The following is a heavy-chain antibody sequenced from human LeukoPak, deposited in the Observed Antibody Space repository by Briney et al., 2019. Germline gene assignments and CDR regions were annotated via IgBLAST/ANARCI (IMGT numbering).Heavy chain of an antibody. CDR1: GYTFTGYY. V-gene: IGHV1-2*02. CDR2: INPNSGGT. D-gene: IGHD6-13*01. CDR3: ARAGYSSSWYRGAFDY. J-gene: IGHJ4*02. Sequence: GASVKVSCKASGYTFTGYYMHWVRQAPGQGLEWMGWINPNSGGTNYAQKFQGRVTMTRDTSISTAYMELSRLRSDDTAVYYCARAGYSSSWYRGAFDYWGQGTLVTVSS.